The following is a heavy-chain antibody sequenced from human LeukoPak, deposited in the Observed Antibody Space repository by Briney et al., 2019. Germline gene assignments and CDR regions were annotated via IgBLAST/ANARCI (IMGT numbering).Heavy chain of an antibody. CDR3: AREVRYSYGSQYVDY. V-gene: IGHV4-39*07. CDR2: IYYSENT. Sequence: SETLSLTCTVSGDSISSSTYYWGWIRQPPGKGLEWIGSIYYSENTYYNPSLKSRVTISVDTSKNQFSLKLSSVTAADTAVYYCAREVRYSYGSQYVDYWGQGTLVTVSS. J-gene: IGHJ4*02. CDR1: GDSISSSTYY. D-gene: IGHD5-18*01.